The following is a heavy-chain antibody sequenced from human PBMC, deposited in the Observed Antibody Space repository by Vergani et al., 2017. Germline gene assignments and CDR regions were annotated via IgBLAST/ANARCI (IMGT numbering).Heavy chain of an antibody. CDR2: IDWDDDK. CDR1: GFSLSTTGMF. V-gene: IGHV2-70*13. J-gene: IGHJ4*02. CDR3: ARIIGGGSFIRD. D-gene: IGHD1-26*01. Sequence: QVTLRESGPALVKPTQTLTLTCSFSGFSLSTTGMFVSWVRQPPGKALERLARIDWDDDKYYSTSLKTRLAISKDTSKNQVVLTMTNMHPVDTATYYCARIIGGGSFIRDWGQGTLVTVSS.